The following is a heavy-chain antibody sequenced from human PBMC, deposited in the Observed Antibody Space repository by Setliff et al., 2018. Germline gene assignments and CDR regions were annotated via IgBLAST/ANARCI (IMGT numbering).Heavy chain of an antibody. V-gene: IGHV1-69*10. CDR2: IIPILGIA. Sequence: SVKVSCKASGYTFTSYDINWVRQAPGQGLEWMGGIIPILGIAIYAQKFQGRVTMTEDTSTDTAYMELSSLRSEDTAVYYCATVSPGGYSYGLDYWGQGTLVTVSS. CDR3: ATVSPGGYSYGLDY. CDR1: GYTFTSYD. J-gene: IGHJ4*02. D-gene: IGHD5-18*01.